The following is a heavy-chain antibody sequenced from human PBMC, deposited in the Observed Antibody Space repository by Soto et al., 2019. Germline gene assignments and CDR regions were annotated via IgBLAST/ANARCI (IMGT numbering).Heavy chain of an antibody. CDR2: INHSGTT. CDR3: ARSVHY. D-gene: IGHD4-17*01. CDR1: GGSFSGYY. Sequence: QVQLQQWGAGLLKPSETLSLTCAVYGGSFSGYYWSWIRQPPGKGLEWIGEINHSGTTNYNPSLKSRVTISVDTSKNQFSLKLSSVTAADPAVYYCARSVHYWGQGPLVTVSS. V-gene: IGHV4-34*01. J-gene: IGHJ4*02.